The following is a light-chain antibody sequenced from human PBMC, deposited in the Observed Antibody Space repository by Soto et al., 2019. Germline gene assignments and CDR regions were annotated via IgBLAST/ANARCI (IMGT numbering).Light chain of an antibody. Sequence: EIVLMQSPGTLSLSPGERATLSCRASQSVRSSHLAWYQQKPGQAPRLLIYGASSRATGIPDRFSGSGSGTDFTLTISRLEAEDFAVYHCQQYSTSPLTFGGGTKVEIK. CDR2: GAS. CDR1: QSVRSSH. CDR3: QQYSTSPLT. J-gene: IGKJ4*01. V-gene: IGKV3-20*01.